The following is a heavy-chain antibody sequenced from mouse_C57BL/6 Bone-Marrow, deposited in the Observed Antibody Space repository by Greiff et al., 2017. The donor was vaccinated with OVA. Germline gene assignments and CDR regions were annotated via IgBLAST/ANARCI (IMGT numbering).Heavy chain of an antibody. Sequence: VQLQQSGAELVRPGASVKLSCTASVFNIKDSYMHWVNPRPEQGLEWIGRIDPEDGDTEYATKLQGKATMTADTSSNTAYLQLSSLTDEDTAVYYCTTERGYYPFAYWGQGTLVTVSA. CDR3: TTERGYYPFAY. CDR1: VFNIKDSY. J-gene: IGHJ3*01. D-gene: IGHD2-3*01. V-gene: IGHV14-1*01. CDR2: IDPEDGDT.